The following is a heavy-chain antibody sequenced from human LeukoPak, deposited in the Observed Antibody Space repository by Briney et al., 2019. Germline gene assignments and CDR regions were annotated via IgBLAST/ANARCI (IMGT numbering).Heavy chain of an antibody. Sequence: ASVKVSCTASGYTFTSYGISWVRQAPGQGLEWMGWISAYNGNTNYAQKLQGRVTMTTDTSTSTAYMELRSLRSDDTAVYYCARDIFYYYYGMDVWGQGTTVTVSS. V-gene: IGHV1-18*01. J-gene: IGHJ6*02. CDR1: GYTFTSYG. CDR3: ARDIFYYYYGMDV. CDR2: ISAYNGNT.